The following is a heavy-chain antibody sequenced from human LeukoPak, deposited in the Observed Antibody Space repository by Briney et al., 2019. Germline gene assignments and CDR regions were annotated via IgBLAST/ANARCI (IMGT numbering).Heavy chain of an antibody. Sequence: ASVKVSCKASGFTFTAYYMHWVRQAAGHGLEWLGWINPNSGGTNYEQKFQGRVTMTRDTSISTAYMELSRLRSDDTAVYYCARKDSYYDSSGYDYWGQGTLVTVSS. D-gene: IGHD3-22*01. V-gene: IGHV1-2*02. CDR2: INPNSGGT. CDR3: ARKDSYYDSSGYDY. J-gene: IGHJ4*02. CDR1: GFTFTAYY.